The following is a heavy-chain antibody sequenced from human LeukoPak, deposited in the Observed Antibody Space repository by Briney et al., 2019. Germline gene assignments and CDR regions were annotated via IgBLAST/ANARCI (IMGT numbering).Heavy chain of an antibody. CDR1: GYTFSTTY. Sequence: HGASVKVSCKASGYTFSTTYINWVRQAPGQGLEWMGQISAYNGKTSYAQKFQGRVTMTTDSSTTTAYMDLASLRSDDTAVYYCARGGTYYPCIDYWGQGTLVTVSS. J-gene: IGHJ4*01. V-gene: IGHV1-18*01. D-gene: IGHD1-26*01. CDR2: ISAYNGKT. CDR3: ARGGTYYPCIDY.